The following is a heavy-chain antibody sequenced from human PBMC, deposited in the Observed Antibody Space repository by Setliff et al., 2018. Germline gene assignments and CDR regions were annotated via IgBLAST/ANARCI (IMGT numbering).Heavy chain of an antibody. D-gene: IGHD2-8*01. CDR1: GYTFNDYG. CDR2: ISAHTGNT. CDR3: SRLVRYCTRTTCQRLSGFDY. J-gene: IGHJ4*02. V-gene: IGHV1-18*01. Sequence: GASVKVSCKTSGYTFNDYGIAWVRQAPGQGLEWMGWISAHTGNTYYTPKLHGRVTLTTDTSTSTAYMELRSLGSDDTAVYYCSRLVRYCTRTTCQRLSGFDYWGQGTLVTVSS.